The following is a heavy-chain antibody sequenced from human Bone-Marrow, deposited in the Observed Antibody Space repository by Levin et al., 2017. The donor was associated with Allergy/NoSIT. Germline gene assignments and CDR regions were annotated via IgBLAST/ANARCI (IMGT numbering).Heavy chain of an antibody. Sequence: SETLSLTCTVSGGSISGYYWSWIRQPPGKGLEWIGCIYSSGSTNHNPSLKSRVTISVDTSKNQFSLKLNSVTAADTAVYYCARGEVYSGSWYWYFDLWGRGTLVTVSS. CDR2: IYSSGST. J-gene: IGHJ2*01. V-gene: IGHV4-59*01. CDR1: GGSISGYY. CDR3: ARGEVYSGSWYWYFDL. D-gene: IGHD6-13*01.